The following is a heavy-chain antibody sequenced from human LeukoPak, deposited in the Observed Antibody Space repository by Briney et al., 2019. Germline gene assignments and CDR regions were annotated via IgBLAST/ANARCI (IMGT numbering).Heavy chain of an antibody. Sequence: SVKVSRKASGGTFSSYAISWVRQAPGQGREWMGGITPIFGTANSAQKFQGRVTITADESTSTAYMELSSLRSEDTDVYFCARSLGYCSSTSCYYYMDVWGKGTTVTVSS. D-gene: IGHD2-2*01. CDR3: ARSLGYCSSTSCYYYMDV. V-gene: IGHV1-69*01. J-gene: IGHJ6*03. CDR2: ITPIFGTA. CDR1: GGTFSSYA.